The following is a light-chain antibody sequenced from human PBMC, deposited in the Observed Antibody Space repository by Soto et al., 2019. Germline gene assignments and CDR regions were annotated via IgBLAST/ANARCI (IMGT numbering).Light chain of an antibody. V-gene: IGKV3-20*01. CDR1: QSVSSSY. J-gene: IGKJ5*01. Sequence: EIMLSQSPGTLSLSPGERATLSCRASQSVSSSYLAWYQQKPGQAPRLLIYGASSRATGIPDRFSGTGSETDFTLTINRLEPEDFAVYYCQQYENSPITFGQGTRLEIK. CDR3: QQYENSPIT. CDR2: GAS.